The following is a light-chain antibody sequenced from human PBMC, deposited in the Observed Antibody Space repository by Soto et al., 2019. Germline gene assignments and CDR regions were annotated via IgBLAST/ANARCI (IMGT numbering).Light chain of an antibody. V-gene: IGKV3-20*01. CDR1: EAIRSTS. CDR3: QRTYNAPIT. J-gene: IGKJ5*01. CDR2: GGS. Sequence: IVLKQSAGTLSLSPGERATLSCRASEAIRSTSLVWYQKKPGQAPRLLRYGGSTRASGFPDRFSGRGFETDFTLTISSLQPEDVATYYGQRTYNAPITFGQGTRLENK.